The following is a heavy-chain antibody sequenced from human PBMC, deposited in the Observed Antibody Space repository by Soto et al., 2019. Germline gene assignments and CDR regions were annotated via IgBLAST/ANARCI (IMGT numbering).Heavy chain of an antibody. CDR2: IYWDDDK. CDR3: AHSPVVVVADYYYYYGMDV. CDR1: GFSLSTSGVG. Sequence: QITLKESGPTLVKPTQTLTLTCTFSGFSLSTSGVGVGWIRQPPGKALEWLALIYWDDDKRYSPSLKSRLNSTQDPSRSQVVRTVPNMDPVDTATYYCAHSPVVVVADYYYYYGMDVWGQGTTVTVSS. V-gene: IGHV2-5*02. J-gene: IGHJ6*02. D-gene: IGHD2-15*01.